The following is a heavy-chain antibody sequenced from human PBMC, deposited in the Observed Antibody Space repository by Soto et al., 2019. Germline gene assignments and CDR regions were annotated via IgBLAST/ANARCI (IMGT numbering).Heavy chain of an antibody. Sequence: SETLSLTCTVSGGSISSSSYYWGWIRQPPGKGLEWIGSIYYSGSTYYNPSLKRRVTISVDTSKNQFSRKLSSVTAAEPAVYYCARQVMVRGVLRTGYYYYGMDVWGKGTTVTVSS. CDR2: IYYSGST. CDR1: GGSISSSSYY. CDR3: ARQVMVRGVLRTGYYYYGMDV. J-gene: IGHJ6*04. D-gene: IGHD3-10*01. V-gene: IGHV4-39*01.